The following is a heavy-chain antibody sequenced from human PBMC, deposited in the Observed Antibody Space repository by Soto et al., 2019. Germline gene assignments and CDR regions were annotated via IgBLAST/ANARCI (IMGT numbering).Heavy chain of an antibody. V-gene: IGHV3-23*01. CDR2: IIGSGGRT. CDR3: AKDRIMVSTTFWGMDV. J-gene: IGHJ6*02. Sequence: EVQLLESGGGWVQPGGSLRLSCAASGFTFSSYAMSWVRQAPGKGLEWVSAIIGSGGRTYYADSVKGRFTISRDNSKNTLYLQMNSLRVEDTAVYYCAKDRIMVSTTFWGMDVWGQGTKVTGSS. CDR1: GFTFSSYA. D-gene: IGHD3-16*01.